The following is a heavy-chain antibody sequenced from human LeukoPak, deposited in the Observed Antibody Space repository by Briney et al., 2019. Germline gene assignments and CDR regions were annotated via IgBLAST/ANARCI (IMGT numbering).Heavy chain of an antibody. D-gene: IGHD1-1*01. J-gene: IGHJ6*03. V-gene: IGHV3-11*01. Sequence: GGSLRLSCAASGFTFSDYYMSWIRQAPGKGLEWVSYISSSGSTIYYADSVKGRFTISRDNSKNTLYLQMNSLRAEDTAVYYCARGEDWNLDHFYYYMDVWGKGTTVTVSS. CDR2: ISSSGSTI. CDR1: GFTFSDYY. CDR3: ARGEDWNLDHFYYYMDV.